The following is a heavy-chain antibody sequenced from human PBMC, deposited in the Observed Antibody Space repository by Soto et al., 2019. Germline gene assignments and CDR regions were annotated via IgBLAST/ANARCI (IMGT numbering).Heavy chain of an antibody. CDR2: INHSGST. Sequence: SETLSLTCAVYGGSFSGYYWSWIRQPPGKGLEWIGEINHSGSTNYNPSLKSRVTIPVDTSKNQFSLKLSSVTAADTAVYYCARGHAVVVVAATPYYYYGMDVWGQGTTVTVSS. J-gene: IGHJ6*02. D-gene: IGHD2-15*01. CDR3: ARGHAVVVVAATPYYYYGMDV. CDR1: GGSFSGYY. V-gene: IGHV4-34*01.